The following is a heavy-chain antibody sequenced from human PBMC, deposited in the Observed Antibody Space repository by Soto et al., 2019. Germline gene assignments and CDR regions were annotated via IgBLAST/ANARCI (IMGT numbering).Heavy chain of an antibody. Sequence: GGSLRLSCSASGFAFSSYAMHWVRQTPGKGLEYVSAISPQGGSTYYADSVKGRFTISRDDSKNTVYLQMSSLRPDDTAVYYCVNMMIARGGFDFWGQGTLVTVSS. CDR2: ISPQGGST. CDR3: VNMMIARGGFDF. V-gene: IGHV3-64D*06. CDR1: GFAFSSYA. D-gene: IGHD2-21*01. J-gene: IGHJ4*02.